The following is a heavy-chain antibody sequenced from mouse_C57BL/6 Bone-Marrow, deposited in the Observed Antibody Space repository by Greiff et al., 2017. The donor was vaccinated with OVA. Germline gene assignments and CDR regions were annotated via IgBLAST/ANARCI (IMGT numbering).Heavy chain of an antibody. CDR1: GYTFPSYW. V-gene: IGHV1-7*01. CDR2: LHPSSGYT. CDR3: ARGTTGVATDY. D-gene: IGHD1-1*01. J-gene: IGHJ2*01. Sequence: VQLQQSGAELAKPGASVKLSCKASGYTFPSYWMHWVKQRPGQGLEWIGYLHPSSGYTKYNQKFKDKATLTADKSSSTAYMQLSSLTYEDAAVYYGARGTTGVATDYWGQGTTLTVSS.